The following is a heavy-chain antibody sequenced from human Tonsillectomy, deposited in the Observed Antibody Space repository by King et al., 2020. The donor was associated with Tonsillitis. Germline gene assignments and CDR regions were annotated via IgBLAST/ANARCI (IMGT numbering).Heavy chain of an antibody. CDR2: INHSGST. CDR1: GGSFSGYY. J-gene: IGHJ4*02. D-gene: IGHD5-18*01. V-gene: IGHV4-34*01. Sequence: QVQLQQWGAGLLKPSETLSLTCAVYGGSFSGYYWSWIRQPPGKGLEWIGEINHSGSTNYNPSLKSRVTISVDTSKNQFSLKLSSVTAADTAVYYCARGGKGYGRLPLDYWGQGTLVTVSS. CDR3: ARGGKGYGRLPLDY.